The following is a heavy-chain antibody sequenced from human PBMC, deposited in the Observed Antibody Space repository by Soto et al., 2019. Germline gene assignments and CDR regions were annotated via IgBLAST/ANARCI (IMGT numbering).Heavy chain of an antibody. D-gene: IGHD2-2*01. J-gene: IGHJ4*02. Sequence: GGSLRLSCAASGFTVSSNYMSWVRQAPGKGLEWVSIFYSDGSRYYADSVKGRFTISRDISRNTLSLQMNSLRVEDTAVYYCARDKSCSSASCSLGFDYWGQGTLVTVSS. CDR3: ARDKSCSSASCSLGFDY. V-gene: IGHV3-53*01. CDR1: GFTVSSNY. CDR2: FYSDGSR.